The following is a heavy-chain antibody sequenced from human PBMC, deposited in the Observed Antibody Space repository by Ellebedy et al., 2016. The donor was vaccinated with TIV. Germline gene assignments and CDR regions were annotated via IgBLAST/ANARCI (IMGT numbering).Heavy chain of an antibody. CDR3: AKGRGGGSDSSAPRYYFDY. CDR1: GFTFGSYA. Sequence: GESLKISCAASGFTFGSYAMSWVRQAPGKGLEWVSTISNTGSRTYHADSVEGRFIISRDNSKRTLYLQMNSLRAEDTAVYYCAKGRGGGSDSSAPRYYFDYWGLGTLVTVSS. J-gene: IGHJ4*02. CDR2: ISNTGSRT. V-gene: IGHV3-23*01. D-gene: IGHD3-22*01.